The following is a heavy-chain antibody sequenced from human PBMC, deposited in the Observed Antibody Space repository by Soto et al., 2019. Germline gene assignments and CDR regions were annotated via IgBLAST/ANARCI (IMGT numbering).Heavy chain of an antibody. CDR2: ISYNGNKK. Sequence: QVQLVESGGGVVQPGGSLRLSCAASGFAFSTSVIHWVRQAPGKGLEWMAHISYNGNKKHYADSVKGRFTVSRDISESTLYLQMNSLRAEDTAVYYCAREQFEDGRGHYDHWGQGTLFSVSS. CDR1: GFAFSTSV. V-gene: IGHV3-30*03. J-gene: IGHJ4*02. CDR3: AREQFEDGRGHYDH. D-gene: IGHD3-22*01.